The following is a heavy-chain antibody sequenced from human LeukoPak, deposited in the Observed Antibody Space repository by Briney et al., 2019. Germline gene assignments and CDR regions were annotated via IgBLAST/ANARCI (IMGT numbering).Heavy chain of an antibody. CDR2: INHSGST. Sequence: SETLSLTCAVYGGSFSGYYWSWIRQPPGKGLEWIGEINHSGSTNYNPSLKSRVTISVDTSKNQFSLKLSSVTAADTAVYYCARGRSFFGVFFDYWGQETLVTVPS. D-gene: IGHD3-3*01. V-gene: IGHV4-34*01. CDR1: GGSFSGYY. J-gene: IGHJ4*02. CDR3: ARGRSFFGVFFDY.